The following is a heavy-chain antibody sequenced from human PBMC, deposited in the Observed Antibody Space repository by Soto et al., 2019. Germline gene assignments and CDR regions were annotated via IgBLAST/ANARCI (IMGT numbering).Heavy chain of an antibody. V-gene: IGHV3-30-3*01. CDR2: ISYDGSNK. J-gene: IGHJ6*02. CDR3: ARDLRGSAIDYYYYGMDV. CDR1: GFTFSSYA. Sequence: GSLRLSCAASGFTFSSYAMHWVRQAPGKGLEWVAVISYDGSNKYYADSVKGRFTISRDNSKNTLYLQMNSLRAEDTAVHYCARDLRGSAIDYYYYGMDVWGQGTTVTVSS. D-gene: IGHD2-2*01.